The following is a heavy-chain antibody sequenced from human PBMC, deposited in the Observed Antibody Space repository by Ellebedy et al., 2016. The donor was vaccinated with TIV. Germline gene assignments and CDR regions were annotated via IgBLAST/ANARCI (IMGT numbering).Heavy chain of an antibody. D-gene: IGHD5-24*01. CDR1: GGSFSGYY. J-gene: IGHJ4*02. CDR2: INHSGST. V-gene: IGHV4-34*01. CDR3: ARVGFDGYNFGY. Sequence: SETLSLXCAVYGGSFSGYYWSWIRQPPGKGLEWIGEINHSGSTNYNPSLKSRVTISVDTSKNQFSLKLSSVTAADTAVYYCARVGFDGYNFGYWGQGTLVTVSS.